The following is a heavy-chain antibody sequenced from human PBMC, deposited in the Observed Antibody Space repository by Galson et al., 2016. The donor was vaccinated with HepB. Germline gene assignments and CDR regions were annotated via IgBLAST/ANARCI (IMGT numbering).Heavy chain of an antibody. J-gene: IGHJ5*02. CDR3: ARGPGEWFGEKGNWFDP. V-gene: IGHV4-34*01. CDR2: INHSGST. D-gene: IGHD3-10*01. Sequence: SETLSLTCAVYGGSFSGYYWSWIRRPPGKGLEWIGEINHSGSTNYNPSLKSRVTISVDTSKNQFSLKLSSVTAADTAVYYCARGPGEWFGEKGNWFDPWGQGTLVTVSS. CDR1: GGSFSGYY.